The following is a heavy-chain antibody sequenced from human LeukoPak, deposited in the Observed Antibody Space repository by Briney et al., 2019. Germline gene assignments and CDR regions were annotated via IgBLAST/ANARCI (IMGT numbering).Heavy chain of an antibody. CDR3: ARDSGTTGEVKFDP. CDR1: GGSISSYY. D-gene: IGHD3-10*01. V-gene: IGHV4-4*07. Sequence: MSSETLSLTCTVSGGSISSYYWSWIRQPAGTALECMGRIYTSGTITYNPSLKSRVTMSVDTSKNQFSLKLSSVTAADTAVYYCARDSGTTGEVKFDPWGQGTLVTVSS. J-gene: IGHJ5*02. CDR2: IYTSGTI.